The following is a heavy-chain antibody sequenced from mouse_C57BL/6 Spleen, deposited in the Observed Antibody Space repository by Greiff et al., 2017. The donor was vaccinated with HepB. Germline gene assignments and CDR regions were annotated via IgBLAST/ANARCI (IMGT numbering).Heavy chain of an antibody. J-gene: IGHJ4*01. CDR3: ARWGGYGSSGDYYAMDY. D-gene: IGHD1-1*01. CDR1: GYTFTSYW. V-gene: IGHV1-69*01. Sequence: QVQLQQPGAELVMPGASVKLSCKASGYTFTSYWVHWVKQRPGQGLEWIGEIDPSDSYTNYNHKFKGKSTLTVDKSSSTAYMQLSSLTSEDSAVYYCARWGGYGSSGDYYAMDYWGQGTSVTVSS. CDR2: IDPSDSYT.